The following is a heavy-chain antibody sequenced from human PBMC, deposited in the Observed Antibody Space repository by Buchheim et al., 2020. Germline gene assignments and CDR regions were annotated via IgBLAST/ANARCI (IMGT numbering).Heavy chain of an antibody. CDR2: TYHSGSP. J-gene: IGHJ4*02. V-gene: IGHV4-30-2*01. CDR1: GDPITSGPYS. CDR3: ARGYRFAYYFDY. Sequence: QLQLQESDSGLVKPSQTLSLTCAASGDPITSGPYSWSWVRQRPGKGLEWIGYTYHSGSPNYNPSLKSRVIISVDKSKNQFSLNLRSMTAADTAVYYCARGYRFAYYFDYWGQGTL. D-gene: IGHD3-16*01.